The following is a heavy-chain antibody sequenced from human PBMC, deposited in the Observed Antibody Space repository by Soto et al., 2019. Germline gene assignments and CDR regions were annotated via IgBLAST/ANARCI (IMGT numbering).Heavy chain of an antibody. CDR1: GFTFSTYS. CDR3: ARTTYYYDSSRSPAY. D-gene: IGHD3-22*01. J-gene: IGHJ4*02. V-gene: IGHV3-48*01. CDR2: ISSSSSTI. Sequence: GGSLRLSCAASGFTFSTYSMNWVRQAPGKGLEWVSYISSSSSTIFYTDSVKGRFTVSRDNAKNSLYLQMNSLRAEDTAVYYCARTTYYYDSSRSPAYWGQGTLVTVSS.